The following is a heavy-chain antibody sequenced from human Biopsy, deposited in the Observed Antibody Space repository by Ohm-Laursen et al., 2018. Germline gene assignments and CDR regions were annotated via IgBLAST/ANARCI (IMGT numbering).Heavy chain of an antibody. V-gene: IGHV1-2*02. Sequence: GASVKVSCKASGYTFTGYYIHWVRQAPGQGLEWMGYINPKNGDTNYEQKFRGRVTVTRDTSINILYVDLSRLTPDDTAVYYCARESNPKRLGDWGQGTLVTVSS. CDR1: GYTFTGYY. CDR2: INPKNGDT. CDR3: ARESNPKRLGD. D-gene: IGHD3-16*01. J-gene: IGHJ4*02.